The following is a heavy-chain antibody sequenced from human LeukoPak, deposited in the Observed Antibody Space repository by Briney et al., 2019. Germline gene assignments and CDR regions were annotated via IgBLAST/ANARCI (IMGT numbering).Heavy chain of an antibody. CDR2: INHSGST. D-gene: IGHD3-3*01. J-gene: IGHJ3*02. Sequence: KTSETLSLTCAVYGGSFSGYYWSWIRQPPGKGLEWIGEINHSGSTNYNPSLKSRVTISVDTSKNQFSLKLSPVTAADTAVYYCARYLNYDFWSGKTPDAFDIWGQGTMVTVSS. V-gene: IGHV4-34*01. CDR3: ARYLNYDFWSGKTPDAFDI. CDR1: GGSFSGYY.